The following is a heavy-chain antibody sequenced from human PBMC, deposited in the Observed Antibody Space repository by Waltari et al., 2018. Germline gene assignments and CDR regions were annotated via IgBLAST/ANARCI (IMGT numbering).Heavy chain of an antibody. CDR1: GGSISISSYY. CDR2: IYYSGST. D-gene: IGHD5-18*01. J-gene: IGHJ5*02. Sequence: QLQLQESGPGLVKPSETLSLTCTVSGGSISISSYYWGWIRQPPGKGLEWIGSIYYSGSTYYNPSLKSRVTISVDTSKNQFSLKLSSVTAADTAVYYCASKYENVDTALFDPWGQGTLVTVSS. CDR3: ASKYENVDTALFDP. V-gene: IGHV4-39*01.